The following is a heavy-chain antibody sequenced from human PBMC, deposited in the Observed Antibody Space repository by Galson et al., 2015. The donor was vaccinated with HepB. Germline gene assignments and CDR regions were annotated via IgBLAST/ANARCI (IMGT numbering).Heavy chain of an antibody. J-gene: IGHJ5*02. CDR3: ARVGGGYSYGSGEWFDP. V-gene: IGHV1-18*04. CDR1: GYTFTSYG. Sequence: SVKVSCKASGYTFTSYGISWVRQAPGQGLEWMGWISAYNGNTNYAQKLQGRVTMTTDTSTSTAYMELRSLRSDDTAVYYCARVGGGYSYGSGEWFDPWGQGTLVTVSS. D-gene: IGHD5-18*01. CDR2: ISAYNGNT.